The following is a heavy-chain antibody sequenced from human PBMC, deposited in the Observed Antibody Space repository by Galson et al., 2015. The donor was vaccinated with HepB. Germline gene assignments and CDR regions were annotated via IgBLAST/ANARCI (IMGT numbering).Heavy chain of an antibody. J-gene: IGHJ5*02. CDR2: ISTYNGNT. Sequence: SVKVSCKASGYTFSSYGIHWIRQAPGQGLEWMGWISTYNGNTNYVQNLQGRVTMTTDTSTNTAYMELRSLRSDDTAVYYCARGLYRDYSGGRGPWGQGTLVTVSS. CDR1: GYTFSSYG. CDR3: ARGLYRDYSGGRGP. V-gene: IGHV1-18*04. D-gene: IGHD2-15*01.